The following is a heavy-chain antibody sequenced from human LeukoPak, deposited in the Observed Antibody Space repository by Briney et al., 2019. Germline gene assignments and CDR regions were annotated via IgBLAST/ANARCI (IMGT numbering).Heavy chain of an antibody. CDR2: INPNSGAT. D-gene: IGHD6-13*01. CDR3: ARDKVAAAGLQADDYYYYYMDV. Sequence: ASVKVSCKASGYALTSYFIHWVRQAPGQGLEWMGWINPNSGATKYAQKFQGRVTVTRDTSIRTAYMELSSLRSDDTAIYYCARDKVAAAGLQADDYYYYYMDVWGKGTTVTVSS. V-gene: IGHV1-2*02. CDR1: GYALTSYF. J-gene: IGHJ6*03.